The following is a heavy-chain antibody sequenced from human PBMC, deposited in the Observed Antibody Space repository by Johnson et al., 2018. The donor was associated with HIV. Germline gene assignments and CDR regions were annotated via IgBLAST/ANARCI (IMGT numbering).Heavy chain of an antibody. Sequence: EVQVLESGGGLVQPGGSLRLSCAASGFTFSSYWMHWVRQAPGKGLVWVSRINSEGSSTTYADSVKGRVTISRDNAKNSLYLQMNSLRAEDTAVYYCARDHEMATIGDAFDIWGQGTMVTVSS. CDR1: GFTFSSYW. V-gene: IGHV3-74*01. J-gene: IGHJ3*02. CDR3: ARDHEMATIGDAFDI. D-gene: IGHD5-24*01. CDR2: INSEGSST.